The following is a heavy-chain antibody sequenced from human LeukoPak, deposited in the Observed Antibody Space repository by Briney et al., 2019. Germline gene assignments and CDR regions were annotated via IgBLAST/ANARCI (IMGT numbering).Heavy chain of an antibody. J-gene: IGHJ4*02. V-gene: IGHV1-2*02. D-gene: IGHD5-24*01. CDR1: GYTFSDYF. CDR2: INLKSGGT. Sequence: DSVKVSCKASGYTFSDYFMHWVRQAPGQGLEWVGWINLKSGGTKSAQKFQGRVTMNRDTSISTGYMELSSLRSDDTAIYYCARDRYGDGFAFFDYWGQGTLVTVST. CDR3: ARDRYGDGFAFFDY.